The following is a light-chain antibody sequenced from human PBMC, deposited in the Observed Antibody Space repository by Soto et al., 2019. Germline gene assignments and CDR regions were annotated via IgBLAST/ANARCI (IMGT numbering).Light chain of an antibody. CDR2: EVS. V-gene: IGLV2-14*01. CDR1: SSDVGGYNY. CDR3: SSYTSSSTHVV. Sequence: QSALTQPASVSGSPGQSITISCTGTSSDVGGYNYVSWYQHHPGKAPKLMIYEVSNRPSGVSNRFSGSKSGNTASLTISGLQAEYEADYYCSSYTSSSTHVVFGGGTKLTVL. J-gene: IGLJ2*01.